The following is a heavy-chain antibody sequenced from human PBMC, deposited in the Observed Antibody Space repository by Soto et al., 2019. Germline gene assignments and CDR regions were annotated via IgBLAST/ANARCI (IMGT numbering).Heavy chain of an antibody. Sequence: EVQLLESGGGLVQPGGSLRLSCAASGFTFSSYAMSWVRQAPGKGLEWVSAISGSGGSTYYADSVKGRFTISRDNSKNPQDLQMNRLRAADTAVYYCAKDAGSGHDVYYYYGMDVWGQGTTVTVSS. D-gene: IGHD2-15*01. CDR2: ISGSGGST. V-gene: IGHV3-23*01. CDR1: GFTFSSYA. CDR3: AKDAGSGHDVYYYYGMDV. J-gene: IGHJ6*02.